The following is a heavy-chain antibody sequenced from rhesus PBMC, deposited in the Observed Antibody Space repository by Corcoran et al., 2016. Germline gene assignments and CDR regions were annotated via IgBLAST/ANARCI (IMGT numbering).Heavy chain of an antibody. J-gene: IGHJ4*01. CDR2: ITYSGST. CDR3: ASRYSNYWSY. D-gene: IGHD4-23*01. Sequence: QVQLQESGPGLAQPSEPLSLTCAVPGGSISSGFYYWSWFRQPPGKGREWIGYITYSGSTSYNPSLKSRVTISRGTSKNQFSLKLSSVTAADTAVYYCASRYSNYWSYWGQGVLVTVSS. CDR1: GGSISSGFYY. V-gene: IGHV4-122*02.